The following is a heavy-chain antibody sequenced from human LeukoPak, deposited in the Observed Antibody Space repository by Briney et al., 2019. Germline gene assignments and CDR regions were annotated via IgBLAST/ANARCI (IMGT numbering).Heavy chain of an antibody. D-gene: IGHD3-3*01. CDR1: GYTFTGYY. V-gene: IGHV1-2*02. J-gene: IGHJ5*02. CDR3: AKAFCSGYHWFDP. CDR2: INPNSGGT. Sequence: ASVKVSCKASGYTFTGYYMHWVRQAPGQGLEWMGCINPNSGGTNYAQTFQGRVTMTRDTSIRTAYMELSRLRSDATAVYYCAKAFCSGYHWFDPWGQGTLVTVSS.